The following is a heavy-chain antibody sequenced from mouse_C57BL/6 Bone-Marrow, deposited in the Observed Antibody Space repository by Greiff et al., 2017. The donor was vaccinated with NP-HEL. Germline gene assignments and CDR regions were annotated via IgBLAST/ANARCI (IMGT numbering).Heavy chain of an antibody. D-gene: IGHD1-1*01. V-gene: IGHV1-52*01. CDR1: GYTFTSYW. Sequence: QVQLKQPGAELVRPGSSVKLSCKASGYTFTSYWMHWVKQRPIQGLEWIGNIDPSDSETHYNQKFKDKATLTVDKSSSTAYMQLSSLTSEDSAVYYCARTAGGSSYVDYWGQGTTLTVSS. J-gene: IGHJ2*01. CDR3: ARTAGGSSYVDY. CDR2: IDPSDSET.